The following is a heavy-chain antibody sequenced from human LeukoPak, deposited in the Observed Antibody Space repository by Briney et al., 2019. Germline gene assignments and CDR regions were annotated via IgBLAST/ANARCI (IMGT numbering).Heavy chain of an antibody. CDR2: IWYDGDNK. D-gene: IGHD6-13*01. J-gene: IGHJ6*02. Sequence: GGSLRLSCAASGFTFSSYGMHWVRQAPGKGLEWVAVIWYDGDNKYYADSVKGRFTISRDNSKNTLYPQMNSLRAEDTAVYYCARDGIAAAGQYYCYGMDVWGQGTTVTVSS. CDR3: ARDGIAAAGQYYCYGMDV. V-gene: IGHV3-33*01. CDR1: GFTFSSYG.